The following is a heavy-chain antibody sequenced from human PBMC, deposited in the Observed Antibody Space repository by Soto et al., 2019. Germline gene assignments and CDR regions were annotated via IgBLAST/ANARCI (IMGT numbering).Heavy chain of an antibody. Sequence: PGGSLRLSCAASGFTFSSYGMHWVRQAPGKGLEWVAVIWYDGSNKYYADSVKGRFTISRDNSKNTLYLQMNSLRAEDTAVYYCTTLSVVVAATYLGYYFDYWGQGTLVTVSS. CDR2: IWYDGSNK. J-gene: IGHJ4*02. D-gene: IGHD2-15*01. V-gene: IGHV3-33*01. CDR3: TTLSVVVAATYLGYYFDY. CDR1: GFTFSSYG.